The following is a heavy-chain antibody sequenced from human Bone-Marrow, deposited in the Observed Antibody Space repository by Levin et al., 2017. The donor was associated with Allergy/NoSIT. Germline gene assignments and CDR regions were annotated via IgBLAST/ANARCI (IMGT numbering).Heavy chain of an antibody. D-gene: IGHD3-10*01. CDR2: ISGSGGST. V-gene: IGHV3-23*01. CDR3: AKVGLLWFGELLDY. Sequence: GGSLRLSCAASGFTFSSYAMSWVRQAPGKGLEWVSAISGSGGSTYYADSVKGRFTISRDNSKNTLYLQMNSLRAEDTAVYYCAKVGLLWFGELLDYWGQGTLVTVSS. CDR1: GFTFSSYA. J-gene: IGHJ4*02.